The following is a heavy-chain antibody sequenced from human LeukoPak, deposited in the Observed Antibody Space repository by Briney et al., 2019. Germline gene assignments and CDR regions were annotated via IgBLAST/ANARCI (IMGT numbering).Heavy chain of an antibody. CDR2: FDPEDGET. J-gene: IGHJ4*02. CDR1: GYTLTELS. D-gene: IGHD2-21*02. V-gene: IGHV1-24*01. CDR3: ATGPYCGGDCYSSDY. Sequence: ASVKVSCKVSGYTLTELSMHWVRQAPGKGLEWMGGFDPEDGETIYAQEFQGRVTMTEDTSTDTAYMELSSLRSEDTAVYYCATGPYCGGDCYSSDYWGQGTLVTVSS.